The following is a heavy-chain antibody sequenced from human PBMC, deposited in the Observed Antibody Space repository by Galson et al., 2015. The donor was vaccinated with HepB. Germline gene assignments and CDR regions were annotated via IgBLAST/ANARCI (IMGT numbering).Heavy chain of an antibody. CDR2: IDPSDSYT. CDR3: ARRMDYGVYAEGIDV. J-gene: IGHJ6*02. Sequence: QSGAEVKKPGESLRISCKGSGYSFSSYWISWVRQLPGKGLEWMGRIDPSDSYTDYTPSFEGHVTISVDNLISTAYLQWSSLKASDTAMYYCARRMDYGVYAEGIDVWGQGTTVTVSS. V-gene: IGHV5-10-1*01. D-gene: IGHD4-17*01. CDR1: GYSFSSYW.